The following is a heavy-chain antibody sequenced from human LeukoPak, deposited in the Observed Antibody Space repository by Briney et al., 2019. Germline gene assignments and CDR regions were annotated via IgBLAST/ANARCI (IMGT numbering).Heavy chain of an antibody. J-gene: IGHJ4*02. Sequence: RGSLRLSCAASGFTFSTNAMSWVRQAPGKGLEWVSAISGSGGSTYYADSVKGRFTIARDNSKNTLYLQMNSLRAEDTAVYYCAKTVPISGRPREGFDYWGQGTLVTVSS. CDR3: AKTVPISGRPREGFDY. CDR2: ISGSGGST. V-gene: IGHV3-23*01. CDR1: GFTFSTNA. D-gene: IGHD1-26*01.